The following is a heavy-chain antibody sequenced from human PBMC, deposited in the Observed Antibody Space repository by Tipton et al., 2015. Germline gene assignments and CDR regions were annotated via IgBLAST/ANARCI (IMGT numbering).Heavy chain of an antibody. CDR3: ARDILNDFCSGWPEEY. V-gene: IGHV4-38-2*02. Sequence: TLSLTCAVSAYSISSDYYWGWIRQPPGKGLEWIGSIPHSGNTYYNPSLKSRVTMSRDTSKNQFSLKLTSVTAADTAVYYCARDILNDFCSGWPEEYWGQGTLVTVSS. CDR1: AYSISSDYY. CDR2: IPHSGNT. J-gene: IGHJ4*02. D-gene: IGHD3-3*01.